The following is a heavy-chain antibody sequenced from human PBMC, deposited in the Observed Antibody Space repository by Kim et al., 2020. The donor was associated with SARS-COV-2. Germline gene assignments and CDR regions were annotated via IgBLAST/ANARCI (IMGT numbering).Heavy chain of an antibody. CDR2: IYTSGST. Sequence: SETLSLTCTVSGGSISSYYWSWIRQPAGKGLEWIGRIYTSGSTNYNPSLKSRVTMSVDTSKNQFSLKLSSVTAADTAVYYCARERFAVTTPGLFDPWGQGTLVTVSS. CDR1: GGSISSYY. D-gene: IGHD4-4*01. V-gene: IGHV4-4*07. J-gene: IGHJ5*02. CDR3: ARERFAVTTPGLFDP.